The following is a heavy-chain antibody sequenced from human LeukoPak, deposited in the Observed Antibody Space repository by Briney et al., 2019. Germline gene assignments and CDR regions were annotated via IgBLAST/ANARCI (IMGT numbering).Heavy chain of an antibody. CDR2: ISSSGSTI. Sequence: PGGSLRLSCAASGFTFSSYEMNWVRQAPGKGLEWVSYISSSGSTIYYADSVKGRFTISRDNSKNTLYLQMNSLRAEDTAVYYCAKVSRRLRYFDWSPPLDYWGQGTLVTVSS. J-gene: IGHJ4*02. CDR3: AKVSRRLRYFDWSPPLDY. D-gene: IGHD3-9*01. CDR1: GFTFSSYE. V-gene: IGHV3-48*03.